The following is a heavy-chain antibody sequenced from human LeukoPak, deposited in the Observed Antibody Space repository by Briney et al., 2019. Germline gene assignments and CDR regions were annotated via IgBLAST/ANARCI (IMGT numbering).Heavy chain of an antibody. V-gene: IGHV4-39*07. CDR2: IYYSGST. CDR3: ARWDLLTWEGPYVDY. CDR1: GGSISSSSYY. Sequence: PSETLSLTCTVSGGSISSSSYYWGWIRQPPGKGLEWIGSIYYSGSTYYNPSLKSRVTISVDTSKNQFSLKLSSVTAADTAVYYCARWDLLTWEGPYVDYWGQGTLVTVSS. J-gene: IGHJ4*02. D-gene: IGHD1-26*01.